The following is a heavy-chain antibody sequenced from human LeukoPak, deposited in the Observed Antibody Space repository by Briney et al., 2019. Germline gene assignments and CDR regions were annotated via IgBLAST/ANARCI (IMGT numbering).Heavy chain of an antibody. D-gene: IGHD4-23*01. CDR1: GFTVSNTY. V-gene: IGHV3-7*05. CDR3: ARVRGDTGGNSDY. Sequence: GGSLRLSCAASGFTVSNTYMSWVRQAPGKGLEWVANIKQDGSEKYYVDSVKGRFTISRDNAKNLLYLQMNTLRAEDTAVYYCARVRGDTGGNSDYWGQGTLVTASS. J-gene: IGHJ4*02. CDR2: IKQDGSEK.